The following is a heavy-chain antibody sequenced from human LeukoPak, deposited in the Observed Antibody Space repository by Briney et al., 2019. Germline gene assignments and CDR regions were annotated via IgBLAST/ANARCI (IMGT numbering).Heavy chain of an antibody. Sequence: GGSLRLSCAASGFTFDDYAMHWVRQAPGKGLERVSGISWNSGSIGYADSVKGRFTISRDNAKNSLYLQMNSLRAEDTALYYCAKLPSGYDDFDYWGQGTLVTVSS. V-gene: IGHV3-9*01. CDR2: ISWNSGSI. D-gene: IGHD5-12*01. CDR1: GFTFDDYA. J-gene: IGHJ4*02. CDR3: AKLPSGYDDFDY.